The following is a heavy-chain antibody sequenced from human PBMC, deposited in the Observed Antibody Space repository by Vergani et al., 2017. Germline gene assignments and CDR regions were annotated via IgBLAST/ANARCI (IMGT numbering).Heavy chain of an antibody. Sequence: QVQVVQSGAEVKKSGASVKVSCKTSGYTFSNYYMHWVRQAPGQGLEWMGIINPSGGHTNYAQKFQGRVTMTRDTSTSTVYMELSSLRSEDTAIYYCARGDYCILTGYRYWGQGTVVTVSA. CDR3: ARGDYCILTGYRY. V-gene: IGHV1-46*03. CDR1: GYTFSNYY. CDR2: INPSGGHT. J-gene: IGHJ4*02. D-gene: IGHD3-9*01.